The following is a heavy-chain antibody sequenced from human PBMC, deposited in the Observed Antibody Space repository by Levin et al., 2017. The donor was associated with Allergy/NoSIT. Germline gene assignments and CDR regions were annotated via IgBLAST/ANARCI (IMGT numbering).Heavy chain of an antibody. J-gene: IGHJ3*02. Sequence: PGGSLRLSCAASGFTFSSYAMSWVRQAPGKGLEWVSAISGSGGSTYYADSVKGRFTISRDNSKNTLYLQMNSLRAEDTAVYYCAKGGGSGWVREYDAFDIWGQGTMVTVSS. CDR3: AKGGGSGWVREYDAFDI. V-gene: IGHV3-23*01. CDR1: GFTFSSYA. D-gene: IGHD6-19*01. CDR2: ISGSGGST.